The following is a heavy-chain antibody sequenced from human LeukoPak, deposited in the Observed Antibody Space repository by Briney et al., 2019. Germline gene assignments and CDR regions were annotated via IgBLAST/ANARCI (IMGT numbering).Heavy chain of an antibody. Sequence: GGSLRLSCAASGFTFSTYTMNWVRQAPGKGLEWVSSISSSSTYISYADSVRGRFTISRDNAKNSLYLQMNSLRAEDTALYYCARADGYCSSTSCTPDIWGQGTMVTVSS. D-gene: IGHD2-2*01. CDR2: ISSSSTYI. J-gene: IGHJ3*02. CDR1: GFTFSTYT. V-gene: IGHV3-21*04. CDR3: ARADGYCSSTSCTPDI.